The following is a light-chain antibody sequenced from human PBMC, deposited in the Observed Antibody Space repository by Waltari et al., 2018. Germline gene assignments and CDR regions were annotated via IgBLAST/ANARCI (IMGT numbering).Light chain of an antibody. CDR3: QQSYSTLWT. Sequence: IQMTQSPSSLSASVGDRVNIPCRASQSIDSYLNWYQQKPGKAPKLLIYAASSLQSGVTSRFSGSGSGTDFTLTISSLQPEDFATYYCQQSYSTLWTFGQGTKVEIK. V-gene: IGKV1-39*01. J-gene: IGKJ1*01. CDR1: QSIDSY. CDR2: AAS.